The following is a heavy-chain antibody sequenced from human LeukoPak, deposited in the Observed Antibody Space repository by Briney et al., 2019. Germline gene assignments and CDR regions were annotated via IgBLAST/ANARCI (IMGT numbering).Heavy chain of an antibody. CDR3: TQEVVAKPDRRRFAP. D-gene: IGHD2-15*01. CDR1: GITFSDAW. V-gene: IGHV3-15*01. J-gene: IGHJ5*02. CDR2: IKSKTEGETT. Sequence: GGSLRLSCAASGITFSDAWMSWVRQAPGKGLEWVGRIKSKTEGETTDYAGPVKGRFIISRDDSKNTLYLQMNSLKTEDTAAYYGTQEVVAKPDRRRFAPWAREPWSPSPQ.